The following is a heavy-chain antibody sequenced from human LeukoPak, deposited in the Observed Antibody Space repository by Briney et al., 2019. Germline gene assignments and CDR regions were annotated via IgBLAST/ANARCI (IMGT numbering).Heavy chain of an antibody. D-gene: IGHD3-10*01. Sequence: GGSLRLSCSASGFTFSSYAMHWVRKAPGKGLEYVSAISSNGGSTYYADSVKGRFTISRDNSKNTLYLQMSSLRAEDTAVYYCVKDKSNRVRGVIVNWFDPWGQGTLVTVSS. J-gene: IGHJ5*02. CDR1: GFTFSSYA. V-gene: IGHV3-64D*06. CDR3: VKDKSNRVRGVIVNWFDP. CDR2: ISSNGGST.